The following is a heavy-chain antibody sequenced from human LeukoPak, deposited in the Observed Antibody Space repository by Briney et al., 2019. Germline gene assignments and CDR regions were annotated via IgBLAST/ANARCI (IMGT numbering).Heavy chain of an antibody. Sequence: PSETLSLTCSVFGGPIGSSFWNWIRLSPGKGLEWIGYISYNGRTNYSPSLKSRVIISIDTSKNQLSLNLTSVTAADTALYYCVRDRSGTYYNFDVWGQGTMVSVSA. V-gene: IGHV4-59*13. CDR1: GGPIGSSF. CDR2: ISYNGRT. D-gene: IGHD1-26*01. J-gene: IGHJ3*01. CDR3: VRDRSGTYYNFDV.